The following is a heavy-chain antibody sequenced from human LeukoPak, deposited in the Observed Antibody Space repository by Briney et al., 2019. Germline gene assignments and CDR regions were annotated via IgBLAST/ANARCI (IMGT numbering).Heavy chain of an antibody. Sequence: GGSLRLSCAASGFTFSSYGMHWVRQAPGKGLEWVSAISGSGGSTYYADSVKGRFTISRDNSKNTLYLQMNSLRADDTALYYCAKGYNRSFDYWGQGTLVTVSS. CDR1: GFTFSSYG. J-gene: IGHJ4*02. D-gene: IGHD1-14*01. V-gene: IGHV3-23*01. CDR2: ISGSGGST. CDR3: AKGYNRSFDY.